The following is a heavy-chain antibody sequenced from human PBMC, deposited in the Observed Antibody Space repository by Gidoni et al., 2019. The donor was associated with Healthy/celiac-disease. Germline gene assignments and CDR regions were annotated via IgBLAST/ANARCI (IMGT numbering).Heavy chain of an antibody. CDR2: ISGSGGRT. D-gene: IGHD6-19*01. J-gene: IGHJ4*02. CDR3: ARIAVAGSYYFDY. V-gene: IGHV3-23*01. Sequence: EVQLLESGGGLVQPGGSLRLSCAASGFTFSSYAMSWVRQAPGKGLEWFSAISGSGGRTYYADSVKGRFTISRDNSKNTLYLQMNSLRAEDTAVYYCARIAVAGSYYFDYWGQGTLVTVSS. CDR1: GFTFSSYA.